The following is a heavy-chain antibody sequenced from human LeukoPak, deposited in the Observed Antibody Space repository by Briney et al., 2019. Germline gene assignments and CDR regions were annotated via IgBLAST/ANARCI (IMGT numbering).Heavy chain of an antibody. J-gene: IGHJ5*02. CDR1: GGSFSGYY. CDR3: ARPQSGLGWFDP. CDR2: INHSGST. V-gene: IGHV4-34*01. Sequence: SETLSLTCAVYGGSFSGYYWSWIRQPPGKGLEWIGEINHSGSTNYNPSLKSRVTISVDTSKNQFSLKLSSVTAADTAVYYCARPQSGLGWFDPWGQGILVTVSS.